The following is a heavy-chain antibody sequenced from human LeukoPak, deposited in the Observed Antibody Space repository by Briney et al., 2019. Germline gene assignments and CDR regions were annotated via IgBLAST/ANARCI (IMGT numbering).Heavy chain of an antibody. D-gene: IGHD5-18*01. CDR2: IIPIFGTA. CDR1: GGTFSSYA. V-gene: IGHV1-69*13. CDR3: ARDFRGYSYVSGMDV. Sequence: ASVKVSCKASGGTFSSYAISWVRQAPGQGLEWMGGIIPIFGTANYAQKFQGRVTITADESTSTAYMELSSLRSEDTAVYYCARDFRGYSYVSGMDVWGQGTTATVSS. J-gene: IGHJ6*02.